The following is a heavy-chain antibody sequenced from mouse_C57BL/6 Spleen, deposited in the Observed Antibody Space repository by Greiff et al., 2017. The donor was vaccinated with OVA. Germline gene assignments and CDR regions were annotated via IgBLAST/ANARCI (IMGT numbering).Heavy chain of an antibody. CDR3: AYYYGSSYAWFAY. J-gene: IGHJ3*01. D-gene: IGHD1-1*01. CDR2: IDPEDGET. V-gene: IGHV14-2*01. Sequence: EVKVVESGAELVKPGASVKLSCTASGFNIKDYYMHWVKQRTEQGLEWIGRIDPEDGETKYAPKFQGKATITADTSSNTAYLQLSSLTSEDTAVYYCAYYYGSSYAWFAYWGQGTLVTVSA. CDR1: GFNIKDYY.